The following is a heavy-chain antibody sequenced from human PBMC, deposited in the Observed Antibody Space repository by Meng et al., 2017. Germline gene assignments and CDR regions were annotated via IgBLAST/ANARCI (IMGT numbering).Heavy chain of an antibody. CDR2: INPSGGST. Sequence: GPVGQLGGGVKKPGASVKVSCKASGYTFTGYYMPWVRQAPGQGLEWMGWINPSGGSTSYEQKFQGRVTMTRDTSTSTVYMELSSLRSEDTAVYYCASSSGWGDPVYDYWGQGTLVTVSS. V-gene: IGHV1-46*01. CDR1: GYTFTGYY. CDR3: ASSSGWGDPVYDY. D-gene: IGHD2-21*01. J-gene: IGHJ4*02.